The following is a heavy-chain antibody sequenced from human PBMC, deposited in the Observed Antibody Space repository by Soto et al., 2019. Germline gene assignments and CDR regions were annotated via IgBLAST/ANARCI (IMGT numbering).Heavy chain of an antibody. J-gene: IGHJ4*02. D-gene: IGHD3-10*01. CDR2: IYYSGST. V-gene: IGHV4-31*01. Sequence: SETLSLTCTVSGGSISSGGYYWSWIRQHPGKGLEWIGYIYYSGSTYYNPSLKSQVTISVDTSKSQFSLKLSSVTAADTAVYYCARDGGAYYGSGYYYFDYWGQGTLVTVS. CDR3: ARDGGAYYGSGYYYFDY. CDR1: GGSISSGGYY.